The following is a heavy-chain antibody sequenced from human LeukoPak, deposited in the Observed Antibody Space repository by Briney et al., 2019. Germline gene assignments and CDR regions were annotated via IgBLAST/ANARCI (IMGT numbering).Heavy chain of an antibody. Sequence: PSETLSLTCTVSGGSISSSSYYWGWIRQPPGKGLEWIGYIYYSGSTNYNPSLKSRVTISVDTSKNQFSLKLSSVTAADTAVYYCASYLGYCSSTSCPEKYYFDYWGQGTLVTVSS. CDR2: IYYSGST. D-gene: IGHD2-2*01. V-gene: IGHV4-61*05. CDR3: ASYLGYCSSTSCPEKYYFDY. J-gene: IGHJ4*02. CDR1: GGSISSSSYY.